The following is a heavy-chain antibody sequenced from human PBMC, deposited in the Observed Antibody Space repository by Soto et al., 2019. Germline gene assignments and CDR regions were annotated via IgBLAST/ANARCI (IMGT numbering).Heavy chain of an antibody. CDR2: INPSGGST. CDR3: ARVGGGYSYGPGAFDI. Sequence: ASVKVSCKASGYTFTSYYMHWVRQAPGQGLEWMGIINPSGGSTSYAQKFQGRVTMTRDTSTSTVYMELSGLRSEDTAVYYCARVGGGYSYGPGAFDIWGQGTMVTVSS. CDR1: GYTFTSYY. J-gene: IGHJ3*02. V-gene: IGHV1-46*01. D-gene: IGHD5-18*01.